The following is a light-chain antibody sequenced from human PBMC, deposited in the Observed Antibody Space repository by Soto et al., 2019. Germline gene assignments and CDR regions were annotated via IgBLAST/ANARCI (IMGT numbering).Light chain of an antibody. V-gene: IGLV2-11*01. J-gene: IGLJ3*02. CDR1: SSDVGGYNY. CDR2: DVT. CDR3: SSYAGSSTSR. Sequence: QSALTQPRSGSGSPGQSVSISCTGTSSDVGGYNYVSWYQQYPGKAPKLMIYDVTKRPSGVPDRFSGSKSGTRASLPISGLQAEDEADYYCSSYAGSSTSRFRGATTVTVL.